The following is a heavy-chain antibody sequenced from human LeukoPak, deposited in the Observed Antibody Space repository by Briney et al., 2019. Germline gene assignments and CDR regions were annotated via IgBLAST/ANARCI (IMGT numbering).Heavy chain of an antibody. J-gene: IGHJ4*02. Sequence: GGSLRLSCAASGFTFSNAWMSWVRQAPGKGLEWVGRIKSRTDGGTTDYAAPVKGGFTISRDDSKNTLYLQMNSLKTEDTAVYYCTTAGIAAAAFDYWGQGTLVTVSS. CDR2: IKSRTDGGTT. D-gene: IGHD6-13*01. CDR1: GFTFSNAW. V-gene: IGHV3-15*01. CDR3: TTAGIAAAAFDY.